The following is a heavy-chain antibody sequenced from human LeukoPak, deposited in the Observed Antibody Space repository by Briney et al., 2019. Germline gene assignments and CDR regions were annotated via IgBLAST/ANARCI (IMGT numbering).Heavy chain of an antibody. CDR1: GGSISSYY. CDR3: ASQTTVTADFDY. J-gene: IGHJ4*02. Sequence: KASETLSLTCTVSGGSISSYYWSWIRQPPGKGLEWIGYIYYSGSTNYNPSLKSRVTISVDTSKNQLSLKLSSVTAADTAVYYCASQTTVTADFDYWGQGTLVTVSS. CDR2: IYYSGST. V-gene: IGHV4-59*01. D-gene: IGHD4-11*01.